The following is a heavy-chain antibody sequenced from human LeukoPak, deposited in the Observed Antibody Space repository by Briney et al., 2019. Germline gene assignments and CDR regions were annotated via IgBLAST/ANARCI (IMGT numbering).Heavy chain of an antibody. CDR3: ANYGDPYYYYYMDV. J-gene: IGHJ6*03. V-gene: IGHV3-23*01. CDR1: GFTFSSYA. Sequence: PGGSLRLSCAASGFTFSSYAMSWVRQAPGKGLEWVSAISGSGGSTYYADSVKGRFAISRDNSKNTLYLQMNSLRAEDTAVYYCANYGDPYYYYYMDVWGKGTTVTVSS. CDR2: ISGSGGST. D-gene: IGHD4-17*01.